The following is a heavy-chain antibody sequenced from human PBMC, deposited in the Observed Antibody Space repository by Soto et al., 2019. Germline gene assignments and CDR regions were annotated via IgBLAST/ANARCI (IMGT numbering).Heavy chain of an antibody. Sequence: QVQLVESGGGVVQPGRSLRLSCAASGFTFSTYGMHWVRQAPGKGLEWVAAISYDGSKKYYADSVKGRFTISRDNSENTLYLQMNSLRAEDTAMYYCAPLVVGAQDNYWGQGTLVTVSS. V-gene: IGHV3-30*03. D-gene: IGHD2-15*01. J-gene: IGHJ4*02. CDR1: GFTFSTYG. CDR3: APLVVGAQDNY. CDR2: ISYDGSKK.